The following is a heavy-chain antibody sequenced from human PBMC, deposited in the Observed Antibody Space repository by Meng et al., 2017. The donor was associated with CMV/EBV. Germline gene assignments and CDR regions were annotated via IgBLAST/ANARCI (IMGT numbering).Heavy chain of an antibody. Sequence: SETLSLTCTVSGGSISSSSYYWGWIRQPPGKGLEWIGSIYYSGSTYYNPSLKSRVTISVDTSKNQFSLKLSSVTVADTAVYYCAISERAYYDILTGYYNVAFDIWGQGTMVTVSS. J-gene: IGHJ3*02. V-gene: IGHV4-39*07. CDR3: AISERAYYDILTGYYNVAFDI. CDR2: IYYSGST. D-gene: IGHD3-9*01. CDR1: GGSISSSSYY.